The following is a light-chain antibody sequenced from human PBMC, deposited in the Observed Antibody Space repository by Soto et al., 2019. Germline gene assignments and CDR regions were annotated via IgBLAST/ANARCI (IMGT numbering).Light chain of an antibody. Sequence: ALGQPSSLSVSPGTSITISLSGTRIDIGSYNYVAWYQQFPGKTPKILIYGVSNRPSGVSSRFSGSKSGNTASLTISGLQAEDEADYYCISYTGSSTSYVFGSGTKV. V-gene: IGLV2-14*01. J-gene: IGLJ1*01. CDR2: GVS. CDR3: ISYTGSSTSYV. CDR1: RIDIGSYNY.